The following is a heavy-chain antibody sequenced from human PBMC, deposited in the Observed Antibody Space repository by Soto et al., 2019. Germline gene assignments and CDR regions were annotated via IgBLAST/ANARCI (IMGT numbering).Heavy chain of an antibody. D-gene: IGHD3-16*02. V-gene: IGHV1-3*01. J-gene: IGHJ4*02. CDR2: INVGDDKT. Sequence: QVQLVQSGAEVKKPGASVRLSCKVSGKSFDNFVVHWVRQTPGQRPEWMGRINVGDDKTKYSEKFQGRVIVSYDTSATTAYMELRARRSEDTAVYYCARAKYDYIWGSYHPFDQWAQGAQVTVAS. CDR1: GKSFDNFV. CDR3: ARAKYDYIWGSYHPFDQ.